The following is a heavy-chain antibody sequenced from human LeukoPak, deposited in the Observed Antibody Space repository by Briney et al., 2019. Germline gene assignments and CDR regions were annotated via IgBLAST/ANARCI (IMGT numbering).Heavy chain of an antibody. D-gene: IGHD1-26*01. CDR2: IYENGRT. CDR1: GGSIGNFF. CDR3: DWELGH. J-gene: IGHJ4*02. V-gene: IGHV4-59*01. Sequence: SETLSLTCTVSGGSIGNFFWSWIRQSPGGGLEWIGFIYENGRTSYNPSLKSRVTISVDMSKNQFSLRLTSMTAADTAVYSRDWELGHWGRGILVTVTS.